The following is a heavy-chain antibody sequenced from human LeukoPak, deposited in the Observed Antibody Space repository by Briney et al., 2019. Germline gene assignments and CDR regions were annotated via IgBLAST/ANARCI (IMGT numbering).Heavy chain of an antibody. J-gene: IGHJ4*02. CDR3: ARAGNYDFRSGYSQLDY. CDR2: ISSSGSTI. V-gene: IGHV3-11*01. Sequence: GGSLRLSCAASGFTFGDYYMSWIRQAPGKGLEWVSCISSSGSTIYYADSVKGRFTISRDNAKNSLYLQMNSLRAEDTAVYYCARAGNYDFRSGYSQLDYWGQGTLVTVSS. CDR1: GFTFGDYY. D-gene: IGHD3-3*01.